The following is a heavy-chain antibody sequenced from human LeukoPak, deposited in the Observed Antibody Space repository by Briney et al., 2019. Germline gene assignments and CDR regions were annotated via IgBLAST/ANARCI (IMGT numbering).Heavy chain of an antibody. J-gene: IGHJ4*02. V-gene: IGHV3-23*01. CDR3: AKDHPEGVQDFDY. Sequence: GGSLRLSCAASGFTFSDYTMHWVRQAPGKGLEWVSAISGSGGSTYYADSVKGRFTISRDNSKNTLYLQMNSLRAEDTAVYYCAKDHPEGVQDFDYWGQGTLVTVSS. CDR1: GFTFSDYT. CDR2: ISGSGGST.